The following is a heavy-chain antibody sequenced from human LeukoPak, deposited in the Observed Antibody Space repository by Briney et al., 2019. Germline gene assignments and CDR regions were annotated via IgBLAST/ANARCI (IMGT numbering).Heavy chain of an antibody. CDR3: TKLSDCGDDCYDRPHWFDP. CDR2: VHSSGGT. Sequence: SETLSLTCTVSGGSMTGYYWAWIRQPPGKRLEWIGYVHSSGGTKYNPSLKSRVTVSIDMSRNQFSLNVRSVTAADTATYYCTKLSDCGDDCYDRPHWFDPWGQGRLVTVSS. D-gene: IGHD2-21*02. CDR1: GGSMTGYY. V-gene: IGHV4-59*08. J-gene: IGHJ5*02.